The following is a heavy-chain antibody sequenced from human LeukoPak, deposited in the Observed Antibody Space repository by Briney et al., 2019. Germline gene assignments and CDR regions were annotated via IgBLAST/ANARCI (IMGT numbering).Heavy chain of an antibody. CDR2: IYYTGGT. V-gene: IGHV4-59*08. D-gene: IGHD6-19*01. CDR3: AKYGNSGWVIDN. CDR1: GGSIGSDY. Sequence: SETLSLTCTASGGSIGSDYWTWIRQPPGKGLEYIGYIYYTGGTNYNPSLKSRVTISVDTSKNQFSLKLSSVTAADTAVYFCAKYGNSGWVIDNWGQGTLVTVSS. J-gene: IGHJ4*02.